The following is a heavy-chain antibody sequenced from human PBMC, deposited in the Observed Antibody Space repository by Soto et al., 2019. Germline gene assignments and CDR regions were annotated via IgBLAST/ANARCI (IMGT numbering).Heavy chain of an antibody. V-gene: IGHV3-30-3*01. J-gene: IGHJ5*02. CDR2: ISDDGSTK. CDR1: GFIFSSYP. Sequence: QVQLVESGGGVVQPGRSLRLSCAASGFIFSSYPMHWARQAPGKGLEWVAVISDDGSTKYYADSVKGRFTISRDNSKNTLYLQMNSLSADDTAVYYCTRADVTVTLSVFDPWGQGTLVTVSS. D-gene: IGHD4-17*01. CDR3: TRADVTVTLSVFDP.